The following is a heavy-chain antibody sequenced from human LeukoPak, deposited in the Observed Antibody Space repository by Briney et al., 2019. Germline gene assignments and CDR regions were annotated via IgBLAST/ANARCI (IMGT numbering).Heavy chain of an antibody. J-gene: IGHJ4*02. CDR2: ISYDGSNK. CDR3: AKGYCAYYGDH. Sequence: GRSLRLSCAASGFTFSSNSMHWVRQAQATGLGWVAVISYDGSNKYYADSVKGRFTITRDNSKNTLYLQMNSLRVEDTAVYYCAKGYCAYYGDHWGQGTLVTVSS. CDR1: GFTFSSNS. V-gene: IGHV3-30*18. D-gene: IGHD3-22*01.